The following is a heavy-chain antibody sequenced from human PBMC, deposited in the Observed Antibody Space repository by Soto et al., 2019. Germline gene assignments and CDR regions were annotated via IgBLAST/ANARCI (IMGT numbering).Heavy chain of an antibody. CDR1: GFTFSSYW. CDR2: MKQDGSEK. V-gene: IGHV3-7*01. J-gene: IGHJ6*02. D-gene: IGHD6-13*01. Sequence: PGGSLRLSCAASGFTFSSYWMSWVRQAPGKGLEWVANMKQDGSEKYYVDSVKGRFTISRDNAKNSLYLQMNSLRAEDTAVYYCARERTARYSSSWYPAPYYYYGMDVWGQGTTVTVSS. CDR3: ARERTARYSSSWYPAPYYYYGMDV.